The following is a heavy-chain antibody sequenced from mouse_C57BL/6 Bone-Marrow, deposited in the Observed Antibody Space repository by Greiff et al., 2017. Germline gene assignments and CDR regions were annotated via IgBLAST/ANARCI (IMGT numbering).Heavy chain of an antibody. CDR2: IYPGDGDT. CDR3: ARSEGNYGFDY. CDR1: GYAFSSYW. V-gene: IGHV1-80*01. D-gene: IGHD2-1*01. J-gene: IGHJ2*01. Sequence: QVQLKQSGAELVKPGASVKISCKASGYAFSSYWMNWVKQRPGKGLEWIGQIYPGDGDTNYNGKFKGKATLPADKSSSTAYMQLSSLTSKDSAVYFCARSEGNYGFDYWGQGTTLTVSS.